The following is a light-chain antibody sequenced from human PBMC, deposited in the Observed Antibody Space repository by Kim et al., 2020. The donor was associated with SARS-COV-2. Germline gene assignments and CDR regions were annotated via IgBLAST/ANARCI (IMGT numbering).Light chain of an antibody. CDR3: QVWDTDTDDYV. V-gene: IGLV3-21*01. CDR1: NIGGHS. Sequence: APGQTARITCGGNNIGGHSVHWYQQKPGQAPVLVIYYYSDRPSGIPERFSGSKAATTATLTISRVEAGDEADYYCQVWDTDTDDYVFGTGTKVTVL. CDR2: YYS. J-gene: IGLJ1*01.